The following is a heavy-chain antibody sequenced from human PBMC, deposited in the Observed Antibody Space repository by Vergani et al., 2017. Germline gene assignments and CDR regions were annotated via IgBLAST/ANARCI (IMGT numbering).Heavy chain of an antibody. J-gene: IGHJ6*02. V-gene: IGHV3-23*01. Sequence: EVQLLESGGNLIQPGGSLRLSCGASGFTFSSYAMTWVRLAQGKGLQWVSAISGSGGNTFYTDSVKGRFTISRDNSKDTLYLQMNSLRVEDTAIYYCAKARDPNCKGGNCYSYYYGLDLWGQGTTVTVSS. D-gene: IGHD2-21*01. CDR3: AKARDPNCKGGNCYSYYYGLDL. CDR2: ISGSGGNT. CDR1: GFTFSSYA.